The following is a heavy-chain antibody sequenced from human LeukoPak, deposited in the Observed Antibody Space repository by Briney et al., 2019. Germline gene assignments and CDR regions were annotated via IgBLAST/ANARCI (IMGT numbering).Heavy chain of an antibody. V-gene: IGHV3-7*01. J-gene: IGHJ4*02. CDR1: GFTFSSYS. CDR2: IKQDGSEK. CDR3: ARDDYGDTGFDY. D-gene: IGHD4-17*01. Sequence: PGGSLRLSCAASGFTFSSYSMSWVRQAPGKGLEWVATIKQDGSEKYYVDSVKGRFTVSRDNAKNSLYLQMNSLRAEDTAVYYCARDDYGDTGFDYWGQGTLVTVSP.